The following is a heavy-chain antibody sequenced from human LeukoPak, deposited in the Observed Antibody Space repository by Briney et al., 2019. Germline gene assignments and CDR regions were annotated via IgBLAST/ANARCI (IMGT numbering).Heavy chain of an antibody. CDR1: GFTFSSYG. CDR2: ISYDGSNK. CDR3: AKGSDYYDSRDDAFDI. D-gene: IGHD3-22*01. Sequence: GGSLRLSCAASGFTFSSYGMHWVRQAPGKGLEWVAVISYDGSNKYYADSVKGRFTISRDNSKNTLYLQMNSLRVEDTAVYYCAKGSDYYDSRDDAFDIWGQGTMVTVSS. J-gene: IGHJ3*02. V-gene: IGHV3-30*18.